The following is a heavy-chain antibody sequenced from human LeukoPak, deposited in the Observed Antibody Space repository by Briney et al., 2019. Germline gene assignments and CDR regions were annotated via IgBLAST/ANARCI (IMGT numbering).Heavy chain of an antibody. V-gene: IGHV4-39*07. CDR1: GGSISSSSYY. D-gene: IGHD1-26*01. CDR3: ARAGGSYKGLDY. CDR2: IYYSGST. Sequence: PSETLSLTCTVSGGSISSSSYYWGWIRQPPGKGLEWIGSIYYSGSTYYNPSLKSRVTISVDTSKNQFSLKLSSVTAADTAVYYCARAGGSYKGLDYWGQGTLVTVSS. J-gene: IGHJ4*02.